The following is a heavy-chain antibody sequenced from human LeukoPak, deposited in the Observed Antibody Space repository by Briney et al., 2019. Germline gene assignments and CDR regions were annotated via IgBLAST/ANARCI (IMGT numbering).Heavy chain of an antibody. V-gene: IGHV3-23*01. CDR3: AKGPNGDYVGAFDS. D-gene: IGHD4-17*01. Sequence: GGSLRLSCAASGLTFRNYALTWVRQAPGRGLEWVSSITGGGVGTSYADSVKGRFTVYRDNSKNTLYLQMNSLRAGDTAVYYCAKGPNGDYVGAFDSWGQGTLVTVTS. J-gene: IGHJ3*01. CDR2: ITGGGVGT. CDR1: GLTFRNYA.